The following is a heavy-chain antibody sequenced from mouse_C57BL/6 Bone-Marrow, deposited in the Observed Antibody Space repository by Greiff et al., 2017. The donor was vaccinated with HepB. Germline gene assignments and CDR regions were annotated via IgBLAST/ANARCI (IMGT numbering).Heavy chain of an antibody. CDR1: GYTFTSYW. CDR3: ARGNYAYEDY. D-gene: IGHD2-2*01. Sequence: QVQLQQPGAELVKPGASVKMSCKASGYTFTSYWITWVKQRPGQGLEWIGDIYPGSGSINYNEKFKSKATLTVDTSSSTTYMQLSSLTSEDSAVYYCARGNYAYEDYWGHGPTVTVSS. J-gene: IGHJ4*01. CDR2: IYPGSGSI. V-gene: IGHV1-55*01.